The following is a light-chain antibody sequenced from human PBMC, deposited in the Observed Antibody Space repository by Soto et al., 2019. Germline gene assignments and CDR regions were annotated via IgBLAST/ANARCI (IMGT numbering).Light chain of an antibody. CDR3: LLTYIGSRV. J-gene: IGLJ3*02. CDR2: DIN. CDR1: TGTVTSGHY. V-gene: IGLV7-46*01. Sequence: QTVVTQEPSLTVSPGGTVTLTCASSTGTVTSGHYPYWFQQKPGQAPRTLIYDINKKQSWTPARFSGSLLGGKAALTLSSAQPEDEADYYCLLTYIGSRVFGGGTKVTVL.